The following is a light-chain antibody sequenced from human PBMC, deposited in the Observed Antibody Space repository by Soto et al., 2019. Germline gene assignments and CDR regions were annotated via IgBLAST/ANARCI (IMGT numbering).Light chain of an antibody. CDR2: EVS. Sequence: SALTQPASVSGSPGQSITISCTGTSSDVGAYDYVSWYQQHPDKAPKLMIYEVSHRPSGVSNRFYGSKSVNTATLTISGLQAEDEADYYCSSYTSSSTRVFGTGTKVTVL. CDR1: SSDVGAYDY. CDR3: SSYTSSSTRV. J-gene: IGLJ1*01. V-gene: IGLV2-14*03.